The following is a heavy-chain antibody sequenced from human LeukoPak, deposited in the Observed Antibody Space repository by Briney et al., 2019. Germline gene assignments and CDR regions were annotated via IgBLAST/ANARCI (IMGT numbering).Heavy chain of an antibody. J-gene: IGHJ3*01. CDR3: ARSNPNRNALDL. CDR2: IKKDGSEE. CDR1: GFTLNSYL. Sequence: PGGSLRLSCAASGFTLNSYLTSWVRQAPGRGLEWVANIKKDGSEENYLDSVKGRFTVSRDNAKNSLYLQMNSLRGEDTAIYYCARSNPNRNALDLWGKGTMVTISS. V-gene: IGHV3-7*01. D-gene: IGHD1-14*01.